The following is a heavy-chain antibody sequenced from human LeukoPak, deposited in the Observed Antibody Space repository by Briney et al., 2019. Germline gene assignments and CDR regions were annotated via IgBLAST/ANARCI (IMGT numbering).Heavy chain of an antibody. CDR1: GYSISSGYY. CDR2: IYHSGST. J-gene: IGHJ5*02. D-gene: IGHD2-8*01. Sequence: SETLSLTCTVSGYSISSGYYWGWIRQPPGKGLEWIGSIYHSGSTYYNPSLKSRVTISVDTSKNQFSLKLSSVTAADTAVYYCAREGYCTNGVCPWGQGTLVTVSS. CDR3: AREGYCTNGVCP. V-gene: IGHV4-38-2*02.